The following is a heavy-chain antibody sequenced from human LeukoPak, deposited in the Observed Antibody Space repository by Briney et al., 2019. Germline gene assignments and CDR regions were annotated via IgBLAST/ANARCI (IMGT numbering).Heavy chain of an antibody. V-gene: IGHV3-7*01. CDR1: GFTFSSYW. CDR2: IKQDGSEK. D-gene: IGHD3-22*01. J-gene: IGHJ4*02. Sequence: GGSLRLSCAASGFTFSSYWMSWVRQAPGKGLEWVANIKQDGSEKYYVDSVKGRFTISRDNAKNSLYLQMKSLRAEDTAVYYCASQYYYDSSGYNYWGQGTLVTVSS. CDR3: ASQYYYDSSGYNY.